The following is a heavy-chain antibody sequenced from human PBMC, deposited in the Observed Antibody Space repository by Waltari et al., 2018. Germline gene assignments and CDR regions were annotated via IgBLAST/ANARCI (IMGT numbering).Heavy chain of an antibody. CDR1: GGTFSSYA. J-gene: IGHJ4*02. D-gene: IGHD3-22*01. CDR2: IIPILGIA. Sequence: QVQLVQSGAEVKKPGSSVKVSCKASGGTFSSYAISWVRQAPGPGLEWMGGIIPILGIANYAQKFQGRVTITADKSTSTAYMELSSLRSEDTAVYYCARVLRLYHYDSSGPLDYWGQGTLVTVSS. V-gene: IGHV1-69*10. CDR3: ARVLRLYHYDSSGPLDY.